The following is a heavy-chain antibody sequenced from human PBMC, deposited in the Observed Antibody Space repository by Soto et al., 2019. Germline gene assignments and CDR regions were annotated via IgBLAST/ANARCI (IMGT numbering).Heavy chain of an antibody. CDR1: GFTFSTNW. CDR2: IKRDGSEK. D-gene: IGHD6-19*01. J-gene: IGHJ4*02. V-gene: IGHV3-7*05. Sequence: GGSLRISCAASGFTFSTNWMTWVRQAPGKGLEWVANIKRDGSEKNHVDSVKGRFTISRDNAKNSLYLQMNSLRAEDTAIYYCARDVGSGWFDYWGQGTLVTVSS. CDR3: ARDVGSGWFDY.